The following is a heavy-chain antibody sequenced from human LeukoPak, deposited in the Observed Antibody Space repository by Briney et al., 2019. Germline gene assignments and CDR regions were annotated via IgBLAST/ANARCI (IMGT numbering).Heavy chain of an antibody. Sequence: PGGSLRLSCAASGFTFSSYAMTWVRQAPGKGLEWVSVISGSGVSAYYADSVKGRFTISRDNSNNTLYLQLNSLRAEDTAIYYCAKAMCSGGSCYCHLDYWGQGTLVTVSS. CDR1: GFTFSSYA. J-gene: IGHJ4*02. CDR2: ISGSGVSA. D-gene: IGHD2-15*01. V-gene: IGHV3-23*01. CDR3: AKAMCSGGSCYCHLDY.